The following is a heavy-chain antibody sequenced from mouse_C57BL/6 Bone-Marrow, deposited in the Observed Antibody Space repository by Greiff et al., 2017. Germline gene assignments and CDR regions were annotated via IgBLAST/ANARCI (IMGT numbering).Heavy chain of an antibody. V-gene: IGHV5-9-1*02. CDR3: TRGLFDY. CDR1: GFTFSSYA. Sequence: EVMLVESGEGLVKPGGSLKLSCAASGFTFSSYAMSWVRQTPEKRLEWVAYISSGGDYIYYADTVNGRFTISRDNARNTLYLQMSSRKSEDTAMYYCTRGLFDYGGQGTTLTVSS. CDR2: ISSGGDYI. D-gene: IGHD3-3*01. J-gene: IGHJ2*01.